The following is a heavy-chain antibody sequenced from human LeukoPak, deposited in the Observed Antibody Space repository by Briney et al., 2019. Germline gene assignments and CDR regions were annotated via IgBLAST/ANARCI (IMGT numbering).Heavy chain of an antibody. CDR2: IIPIFGTA. CDR1: GGTFSSYA. D-gene: IGHD3-22*01. CDR3: ARDYYDSSGYSTLTAFDY. Sequence: SVKVSCKASGGTFSSYAISWVRQAPGQGLEWMGGIIPIFGTANYAQKFQGRVTITADESTSTAYMELSRLRSEDTAVYYCARDYYDSSGYSTLTAFDYWGQGTLVTVSS. J-gene: IGHJ4*02. V-gene: IGHV1-69*01.